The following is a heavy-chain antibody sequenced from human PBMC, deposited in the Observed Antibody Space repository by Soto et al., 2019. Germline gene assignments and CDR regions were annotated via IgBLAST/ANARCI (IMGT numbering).Heavy chain of an antibody. CDR3: AREQRQGCSGGHCYWFDP. CDR2: ISETSTTM. V-gene: IGHV3-48*01. J-gene: IGHJ5*02. D-gene: IGHD2-15*01. Sequence: EVQLVESGGGLVQPGGSLRLSCAASGFTFSTSSMNWVRQAPGKGLEWISYISETSTTMSYADSVRGRFTISRDNAKNSLYLQMNSLGAEDTAVYYCAREQRQGCSGGHCYWFDPWGQGTLVTVSS. CDR1: GFTFSTSS.